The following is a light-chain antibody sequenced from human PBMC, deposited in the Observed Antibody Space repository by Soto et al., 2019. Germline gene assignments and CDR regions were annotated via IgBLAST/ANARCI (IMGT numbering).Light chain of an antibody. CDR2: GAS. V-gene: IGKV3-15*01. CDR1: QSVSSN. J-gene: IGKJ1*01. Sequence: IVITQSPSTLSVSPGERATLSCRASQSVSSNLAWYQQKPGQAPRLLIYGASTRATGIPARFSGSGSGTEFTLTISSLQSEDFAVYYCQQYNNWPRRTFGQGTKV. CDR3: QQYNNWPRRT.